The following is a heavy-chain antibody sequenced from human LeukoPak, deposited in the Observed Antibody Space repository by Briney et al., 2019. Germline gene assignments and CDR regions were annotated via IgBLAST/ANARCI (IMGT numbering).Heavy chain of an antibody. Sequence: PSETLSLTCTVSGVSMSAYQWSWVRQSPEKGLEWIGRINTKGETSYNPSLKSRVTTSVDTSKSQSSLRLTSVTAADTAVYYCATSNDAKIAPFDHWGQGAPVTVSS. V-gene: IGHV4-4*09. D-gene: IGHD2-21*01. CDR2: INTKGET. CDR1: GVSMSAYQ. J-gene: IGHJ4*02. CDR3: ATSNDAKIAPFDH.